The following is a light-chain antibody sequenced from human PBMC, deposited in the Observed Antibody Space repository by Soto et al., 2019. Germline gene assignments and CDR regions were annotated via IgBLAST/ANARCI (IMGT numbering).Light chain of an antibody. J-gene: IGLJ3*02. CDR2: GNS. CDR3: QSYDSGLRGWV. CDR1: SSNIGAGYD. Sequence: QSLLTQPPSVSGAPGQSVTISCTGSSSNIGAGYDVHWYQQLPGTSPKLLISGNSNRPSGVPDRFSGSESGTSATLAITGLQAEDAADYYCQSYDSGLRGWVFGGGTKLPVL. V-gene: IGLV1-40*01.